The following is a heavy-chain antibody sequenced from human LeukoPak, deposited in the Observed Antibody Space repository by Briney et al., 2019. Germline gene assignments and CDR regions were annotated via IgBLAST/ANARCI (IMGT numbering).Heavy chain of an antibody. CDR2: ISYDGVNK. CDR1: GFTFSDYA. D-gene: IGHD5-12*01. J-gene: IGHJ4*02. V-gene: IGHV3-30-3*01. CDR3: ARDPSGSLDD. Sequence: PGGSLRLSCAASGFTFSDYAMHWVRQAPGKGLEWVAIISYDGVNKFYRDSVKGRFTISRDNSKNTLYLQMNSLRAEDTAVYYCARDPSGSLDDWGQGTLVTVSS.